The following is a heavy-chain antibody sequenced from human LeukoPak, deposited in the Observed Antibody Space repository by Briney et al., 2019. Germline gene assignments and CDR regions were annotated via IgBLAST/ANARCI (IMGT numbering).Heavy chain of an antibody. D-gene: IGHD3-16*01. Sequence: GGSLRLSCAASGFTFSNAWMSWVRQAPGKGLEWVGRIKSKTDGGTTDYAAPVKGRFTISRDDSKNTLYLQMNSLKTEDTAVYYCARGMIENYYYYGMDVWGQGTTVTVSS. CDR3: ARGMIENYYYYGMDV. J-gene: IGHJ6*02. CDR1: GFTFSNAW. V-gene: IGHV3-15*01. CDR2: IKSKTDGGTT.